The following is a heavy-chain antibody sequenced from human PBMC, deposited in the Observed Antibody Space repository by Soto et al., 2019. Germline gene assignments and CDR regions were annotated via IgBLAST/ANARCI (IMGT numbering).Heavy chain of an antibody. V-gene: IGHV4-30-4*08. CDR1: GGYIGDLGCY. J-gene: IGHJ4*02. CDR3: ARAFKRYSSPPGPLEY. CDR2: IYYSGNT. Sequence: LSVPRSVVGGYIGDLGCYWVFIQKPPGKGLEWIGSIYYSGNTYYHPSLKRRFSISVDTSKNQFSRQLSSVTVADTAVYYCARAFKRYSSPPGPLEYWGLGTLVTVSS. D-gene: IGHD6-13*01.